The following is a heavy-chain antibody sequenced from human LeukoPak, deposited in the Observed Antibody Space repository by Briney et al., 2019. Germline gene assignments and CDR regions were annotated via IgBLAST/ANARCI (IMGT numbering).Heavy chain of an antibody. V-gene: IGHV3-30*04. D-gene: IGHD2-2*01. Sequence: GGSLRLSCAASGFTFSNYAMHWVRQAPGKGLEWVAVISYDGTNKYYADSVKGRFTISRDNSKNTLYLQMNSLRAEDTAVYYCAKCRSAVDYWGQGTLVTVSS. CDR3: AKCRSAVDY. J-gene: IGHJ4*02. CDR1: GFTFSNYA. CDR2: ISYDGTNK.